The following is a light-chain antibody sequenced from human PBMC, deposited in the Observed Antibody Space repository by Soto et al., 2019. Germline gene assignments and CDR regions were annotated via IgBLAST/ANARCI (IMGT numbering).Light chain of an antibody. CDR2: DAS. J-gene: IGKJ5*01. Sequence: EIVLTQSPATLSLSPGERATLSCRASQSVSSYLAWYQQKPGQAPRLLIYDASNRATGIPARFSGSGSGTDFTLTISSLEPEDFAVYYCQQRSNWPSITFGQGTRLENK. V-gene: IGKV3-11*01. CDR1: QSVSSY. CDR3: QQRSNWPSIT.